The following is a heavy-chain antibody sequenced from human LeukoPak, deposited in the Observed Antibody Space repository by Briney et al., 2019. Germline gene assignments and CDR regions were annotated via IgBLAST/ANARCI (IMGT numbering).Heavy chain of an antibody. CDR1: DYTFSSYG. Sequence: GASVKVSCKASDYTFSSYGISWVRQAPGQGLEWMGWISAYNGNTNYAQKLQGRVTMTTDTSTSTAYMELSRLRSDDTAVYYCARENIVGATKGDAFDIWGQGTMVTVSS. CDR3: ARENIVGATKGDAFDI. J-gene: IGHJ3*02. CDR2: ISAYNGNT. V-gene: IGHV1-18*01. D-gene: IGHD1-26*01.